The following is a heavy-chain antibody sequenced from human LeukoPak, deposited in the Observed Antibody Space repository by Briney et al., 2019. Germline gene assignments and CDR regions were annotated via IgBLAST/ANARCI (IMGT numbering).Heavy chain of an antibody. CDR3: MRDYMGWFDP. J-gene: IGHJ5*02. CDR2: TSFDVSNK. D-gene: IGHD3-10*01. CDR1: GFTFSSYA. V-gene: IGHV3-30*04. Sequence: GGSLRLSCAASGFTFSSYAMHWVRQAPGKGLEWVATTSFDVSNKYYADSVKGRFTISRDTASNTMHLEMNNLRIEDTAVYYCMRDYMGWFDPWGQGSLVTVSS.